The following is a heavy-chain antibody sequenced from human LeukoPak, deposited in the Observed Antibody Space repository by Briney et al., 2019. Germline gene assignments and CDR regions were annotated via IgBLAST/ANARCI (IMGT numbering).Heavy chain of an antibody. CDR3: ARGSNYFDSSAYSYFQY. V-gene: IGHV3-21*01. Sequence: PGGSLRLSCAASGFTFDDYSMHWVRQGPGKGLEWVSSISSSSSYIYYADSVKGRFTVSRDNAKDSLYLQMNSLRAEDTAVYYCARGSNYFDSSAYSYFQYWGQGTLVTVSS. CDR2: ISSSSSYI. J-gene: IGHJ1*01. CDR1: GFTFDDYS. D-gene: IGHD3-22*01.